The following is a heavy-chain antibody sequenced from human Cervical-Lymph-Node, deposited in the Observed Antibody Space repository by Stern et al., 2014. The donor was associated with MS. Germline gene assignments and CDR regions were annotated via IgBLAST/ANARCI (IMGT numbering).Heavy chain of an antibody. V-gene: IGHV3-7*01. CDR3: TRFLQSGWSDLFDS. CDR1: GSTFSTSW. J-gene: IGHJ5*01. D-gene: IGHD6-19*01. Sequence: EVQLVESGGGLVQPGGSQRLSCVASGSTFSTSWMSWVRQAPGKGLEWVANIKRDGSETYYLDSVQGRFTISRDKAKSSLYQEMNSLRAEDTAVYYCTRFLQSGWSDLFDSWGRGTLVTVSS. CDR2: IKRDGSET.